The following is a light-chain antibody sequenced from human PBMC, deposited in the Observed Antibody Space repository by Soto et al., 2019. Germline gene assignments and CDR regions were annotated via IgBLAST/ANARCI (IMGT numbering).Light chain of an antibody. CDR1: QSIGSSY. CDR3: QQYSSSPIT. J-gene: IGKJ5*01. V-gene: IGKV3-20*01. CDR2: GAS. Sequence: EVVLKQSPGTLSLSPGERATLSCRASQSIGSSYLAWYQQKPGQAPRLLIYGASRRATGIPDRFSGGGSGTDFSLTISRLDPEDFAVYYCQQYSSSPITFGQGTRFGD.